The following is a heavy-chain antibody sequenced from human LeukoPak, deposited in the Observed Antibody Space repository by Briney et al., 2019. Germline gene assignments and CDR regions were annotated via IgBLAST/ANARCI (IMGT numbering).Heavy chain of an antibody. Sequence: NPSETLSLTCAVSGGSVSSDYWSWIRQPPGKGLEWVGEINHSGNTNYNPSLKSRVTMSVDTSKNQFSLKLSSVTAADTAVYYCARDEPGGVYSSSSDQKFDYWGQGTLVTVSS. CDR1: GGSVSSDY. J-gene: IGHJ4*02. V-gene: IGHV4-34*01. CDR2: INHSGNT. D-gene: IGHD6-6*01. CDR3: ARDEPGGVYSSSSDQKFDY.